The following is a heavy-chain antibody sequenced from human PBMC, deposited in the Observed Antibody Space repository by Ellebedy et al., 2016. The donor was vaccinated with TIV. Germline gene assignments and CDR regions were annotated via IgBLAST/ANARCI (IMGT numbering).Heavy chain of an antibody. CDR2: LREHGGER. J-gene: IGHJ6*02. Sequence: GESLKISXAASGFTFSNYLMTWVRQPPGKGLEWVASLREHGGERTYVDSVKGRFTTSRDNAKESLFLQMDSLRAEDSAMYYCARAGIVGASDYYGMDVWGQGTTVTVSS. D-gene: IGHD1-26*01. V-gene: IGHV3-7*01. CDR3: ARAGIVGASDYYGMDV. CDR1: GFTFSNYL.